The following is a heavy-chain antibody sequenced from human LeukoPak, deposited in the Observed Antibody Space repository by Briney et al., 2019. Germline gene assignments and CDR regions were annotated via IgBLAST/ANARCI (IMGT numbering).Heavy chain of an antibody. CDR2: INPNSGGT. J-gene: IGHJ3*02. CDR1: GYTFTGYY. V-gene: IGHV1-2*02. D-gene: IGHD3-22*01. CDR3: ARTYYYDSSGYYYDGSAFDI. Sequence: GASVKVSCKASGYTFTGYYMHWVRQAPGQGLEWMGWINPNSGGTNYAQKFQGRVTMTKGTSISTAYMELSRLRSDDTAVYYCARTYYYDSSGYYYDGSAFDIWGQGTMVTVSS.